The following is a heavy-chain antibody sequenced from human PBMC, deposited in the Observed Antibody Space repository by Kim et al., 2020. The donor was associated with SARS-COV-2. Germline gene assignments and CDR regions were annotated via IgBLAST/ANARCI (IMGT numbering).Heavy chain of an antibody. D-gene: IGHD2-8*01. CDR3: AGTNYYYYGMDV. CDR1: GVSVSSGSYY. Sequence: SETLSLTCTVSGVSVSSGSYYWSWIRQPPGKGLEWIGYIYYSGSTNYNPSLKSRVTISVDTSKNQFSLKLSSVTAADTAMYYCAGTNYYYYGMDVWGQGTTVTVSS. J-gene: IGHJ6*02. CDR2: IYYSGST. V-gene: IGHV4-61*01.